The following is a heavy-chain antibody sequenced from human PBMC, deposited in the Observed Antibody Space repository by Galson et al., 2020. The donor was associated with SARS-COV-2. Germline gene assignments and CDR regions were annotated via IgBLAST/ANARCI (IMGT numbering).Heavy chain of an antibody. Sequence: GGSLRLSCSASGFIFSAYAMHWVRQAPGKGLEYVSALSSNGGTSFYADSVNGRFTMSRDNSNNMFYLQMTGLRVEDTALYYCLAYSSTRQSYWGQGTLVTVSS. D-gene: IGHD2-2*01. CDR3: LAYSSTRQSY. CDR1: GFIFSAYA. J-gene: IGHJ4*02. CDR2: LSSNGGTS. V-gene: IGHV3-64D*09.